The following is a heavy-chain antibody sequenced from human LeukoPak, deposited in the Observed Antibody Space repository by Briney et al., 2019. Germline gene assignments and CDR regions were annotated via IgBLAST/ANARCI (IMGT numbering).Heavy chain of an antibody. CDR2: INPSGGST. CDR1: GYTFTYYY. J-gene: IGHJ2*01. V-gene: IGHV1-46*01. Sequence: ASVTVSCKASGYTFTYYYIHWVRQAPGQGLEWMGIINPSGGSTSYAQKFQGRVTLTRDMSTSTVYMELSSLRSEDTAMYYCARDLVNYYDSSGYYPRGDRRYFDLWGRGTLVTVSS. D-gene: IGHD3-22*01. CDR3: ARDLVNYYDSSGYYPRGDRRYFDL.